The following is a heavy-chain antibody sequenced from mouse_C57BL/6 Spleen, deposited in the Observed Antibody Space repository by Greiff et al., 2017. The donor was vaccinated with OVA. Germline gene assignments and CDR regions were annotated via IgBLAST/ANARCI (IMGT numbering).Heavy chain of an antibody. Sequence: EVMLVESGGGLVQPGGSMKLSCAASGFTFSDAWMDWVRQSPEKGLEWVAEIRNKANNHATYYAESVKGRFTISRDDSKSSVYLQMNSLRAEDTGIYYCTRQRGSSWYFDVWGTGTTVTVSS. D-gene: IGHD1-1*01. J-gene: IGHJ1*03. CDR1: GFTFSDAW. CDR2: IRNKANNHAT. V-gene: IGHV6-6*01. CDR3: TRQRGSSWYFDV.